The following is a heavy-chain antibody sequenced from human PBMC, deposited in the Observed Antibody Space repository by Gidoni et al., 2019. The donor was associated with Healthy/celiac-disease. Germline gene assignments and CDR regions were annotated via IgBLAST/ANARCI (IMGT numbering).Heavy chain of an antibody. D-gene: IGHD6-19*01. J-gene: IGHJ5*02. CDR1: GFTSSSSS. CDR3: ARDEGSGGDWFDP. Sequence: EVQLVESGGGLVKPGGSLRLSCAAFGFTSSSSSMNWVRQAPGTGLEWVSSISSSSSYIYYADSVKGRFTISRDNAKNSLYLQMNSLRAEDTAVYYCARDEGSGGDWFDPWGQGTLVTVSS. V-gene: IGHV3-21*01. CDR2: ISSSSSYI.